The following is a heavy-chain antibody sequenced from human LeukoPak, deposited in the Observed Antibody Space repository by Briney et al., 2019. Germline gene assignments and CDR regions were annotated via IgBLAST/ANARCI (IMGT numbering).Heavy chain of an antibody. CDR2: SSTDGSRT. CDR3: ARDMGVTDY. CDR1: GFTSSSYW. Sequence: GGSLRLSCAVSGFTSSSYWMHWVRQAPGEGLVWVSRSSTDGSRTSYADSVKGRFTISRDNAKNSLYLQMNSLRAEDTAVYYCARDMGVTDYWGQGTLVTVSS. V-gene: IGHV3-74*01. D-gene: IGHD4/OR15-4a*01. J-gene: IGHJ4*02.